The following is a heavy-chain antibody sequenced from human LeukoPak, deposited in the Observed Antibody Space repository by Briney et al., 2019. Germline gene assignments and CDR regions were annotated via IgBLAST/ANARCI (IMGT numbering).Heavy chain of an antibody. Sequence: PGGSLRLSCAASGFTFSSYAMSWVRQAPGKGLEWVSVISGSGGSTYYADSVKGRFTISRDNSKNTLYLQMNSLRTEDTAVYYCAKAFRRGYSSNYSDYWGRGTLVTVSS. CDR2: ISGSGGST. D-gene: IGHD5-18*01. CDR3: AKAFRRGYSSNYSDY. V-gene: IGHV3-23*01. CDR1: GFTFSSYA. J-gene: IGHJ4*02.